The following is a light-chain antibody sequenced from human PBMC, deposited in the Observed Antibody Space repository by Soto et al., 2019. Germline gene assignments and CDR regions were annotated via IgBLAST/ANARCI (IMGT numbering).Light chain of an antibody. CDR3: QVWDSGSAHVV. CDR2: YDR. J-gene: IGLJ2*01. CDR1: DIGSKS. Sequence: SYELTQSPSVSVAPGKTARITCGESDIGSKSVHWYQQKPGQAPVLVIYYDRHRPSGIPERFSGSNSGNTATLTISRVEAGDEADYYCQVWDSGSAHVVFGGGTKVTVL. V-gene: IGLV3-21*04.